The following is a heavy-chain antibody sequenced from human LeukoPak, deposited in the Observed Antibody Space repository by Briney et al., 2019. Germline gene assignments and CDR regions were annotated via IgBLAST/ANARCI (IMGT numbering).Heavy chain of an antibody. Sequence: SETLSLTCTVSGGSISSHYWSWIRQPPGKGLEWIGYIYYSGSTNYNPPLKSRVTISVDTSKNQFSLKLSSVTAADTAVYYCARERTGSSPRVWYFDLWGRGTLVTVSS. CDR1: GGSISSHY. CDR3: ARERTGSSPRVWYFDL. V-gene: IGHV4-59*11. CDR2: IYYSGST. D-gene: IGHD6-6*01. J-gene: IGHJ2*01.